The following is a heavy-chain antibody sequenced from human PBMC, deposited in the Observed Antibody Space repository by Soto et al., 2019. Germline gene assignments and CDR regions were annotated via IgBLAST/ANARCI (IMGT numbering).Heavy chain of an antibody. CDR1: GYSFTSYW. CDR2: IDPSDSYT. Sequence: GESLKISCKGSGYSFTSYWISWVRQMPGKGLEWMGRIDPSDSYTNYSPSFQGHVTISADKSISTAYLQWSSLKASDAAMYYCARHGNYYGSGIDYYYYGMDVWGQGTTVTVSS. CDR3: ARHGNYYGSGIDYYYYGMDV. V-gene: IGHV5-10-1*01. D-gene: IGHD3-10*01. J-gene: IGHJ6*02.